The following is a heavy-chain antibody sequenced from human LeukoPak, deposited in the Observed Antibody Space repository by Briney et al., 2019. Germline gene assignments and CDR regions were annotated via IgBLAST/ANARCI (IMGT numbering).Heavy chain of an antibody. CDR3: AKVETSGGANCYALDY. Sequence: GGSLRLSCAASGFTFSSHAMTWVRQAPDKGLEWVSAISGSDGSTYYADSVKGRFTISRDDSQSTLYLQMNSLSAEDTAVYYCAKVETSGGANCYALDYWGQGTLVTVSS. V-gene: IGHV3-23*01. D-gene: IGHD2-2*01. J-gene: IGHJ4*02. CDR2: ISGSDGST. CDR1: GFTFSSHA.